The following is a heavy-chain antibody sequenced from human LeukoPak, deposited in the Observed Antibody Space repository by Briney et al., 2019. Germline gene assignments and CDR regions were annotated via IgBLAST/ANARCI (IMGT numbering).Heavy chain of an antibody. CDR3: ARDSYYYDSSGFDN. Sequence: SQTLSLTCTVSGGSISSGGYYWSWIRQHPGKGLEWIGYIYYSGSTYYNPSLKSRVTISVDTSKNQFSLKLSSVTAADTAVYYCARDSYYYDSSGFDNWGQGTLVTVSS. D-gene: IGHD3-22*01. J-gene: IGHJ4*02. V-gene: IGHV4-31*03. CDR2: IYYSGST. CDR1: GGSISSGGYY.